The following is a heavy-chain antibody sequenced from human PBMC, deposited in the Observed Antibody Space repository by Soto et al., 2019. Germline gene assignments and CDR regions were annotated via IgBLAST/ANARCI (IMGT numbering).Heavy chain of an antibody. CDR1: GGSISTYY. CDR3: ARQKHSNYAGIYWFDP. V-gene: IGHV4-59*08. CDR2: IYNSGST. Sequence: SDTLSLTCTVSGGSISTYYWSWLRQPPGKGLEWIGYIYNSGSTNYNPSLKSRVTISVDTYKNQFSLKLNSVTAADTAVYYCARQKHSNYAGIYWFDPWGQGNLVTVSS. D-gene: IGHD4-4*01. J-gene: IGHJ5*02.